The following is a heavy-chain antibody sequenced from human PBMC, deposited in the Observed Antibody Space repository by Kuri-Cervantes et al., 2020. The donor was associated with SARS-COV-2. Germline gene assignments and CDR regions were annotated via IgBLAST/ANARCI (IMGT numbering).Heavy chain of an antibody. CDR2: INYNAEST. D-gene: IGHD3-22*01. V-gene: IGHV3-23*01. Sequence: LTCAASGFTFTTFAMSWVRQAPGKGLEWVSTINYNAESTYHADSVKGRFTISRDNSQNTLFLQMDNLRAEDTATYYCAKDPWAVVVSGAFDTWGQGTMVTVSS. J-gene: IGHJ3*02. CDR3: AKDPWAVVVSGAFDT. CDR1: GFTFTTFA.